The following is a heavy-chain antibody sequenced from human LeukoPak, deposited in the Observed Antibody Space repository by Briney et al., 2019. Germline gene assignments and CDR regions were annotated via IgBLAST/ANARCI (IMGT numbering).Heavy chain of an antibody. Sequence: SETLSLTCTVSGDSISSNNYYWGWIRQPPGKGLEWIGSIHYSGNTYYNPSLKSRVTISVDMSKNQFSLKLTSVTAADTAVFYCARQGSGSYYRRPFDFWGQGTLVTVSS. CDR2: IHYSGNT. V-gene: IGHV4-39*01. J-gene: IGHJ4*02. D-gene: IGHD1-26*01. CDR3: ARQGSGSYYRRPFDF. CDR1: GDSISSNNYY.